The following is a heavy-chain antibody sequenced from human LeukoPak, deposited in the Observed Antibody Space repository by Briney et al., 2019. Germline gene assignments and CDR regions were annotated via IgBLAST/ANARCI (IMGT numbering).Heavy chain of an antibody. CDR2: FDPEDGET. Sequence: GASVKVSCKVSGYTLTELSMHWVRQAPGKGLEWMGGFDPEDGETIYAQKFQGRVTMTKDTSTDTAYMELSSLRSEDTAVYYCATAANTYYDFWSGYIGWGQGTLVTVSS. CDR3: ATAANTYYDFWSGYIG. CDR1: GYTLTELS. D-gene: IGHD3-3*01. V-gene: IGHV1-24*01. J-gene: IGHJ4*02.